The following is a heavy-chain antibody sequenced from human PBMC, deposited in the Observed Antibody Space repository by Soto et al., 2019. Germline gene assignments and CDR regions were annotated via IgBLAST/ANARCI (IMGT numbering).Heavy chain of an antibody. CDR2: IYYSGST. Sequence: SETLSLTCTVSGGSVSSGSYYWSWIRQPPGKGLKWIGYIYYSGSTNYNPSLKSRVTISVDTSKNQFSLKLSSVTAADTAVYYCARRFPFDYWGQGTLVTVSS. V-gene: IGHV4-61*01. J-gene: IGHJ4*02. D-gene: IGHD2-21*01. CDR1: GGSVSSGSYY. CDR3: ARRFPFDY.